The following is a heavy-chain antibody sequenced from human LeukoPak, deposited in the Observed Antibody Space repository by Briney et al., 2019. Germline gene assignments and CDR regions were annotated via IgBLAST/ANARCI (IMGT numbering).Heavy chain of an antibody. CDR2: ISAYNGNT. V-gene: IGHV1-18*01. CDR1: GGTFSSYA. D-gene: IGHD6-13*01. CDR3: AGVYRNRGVAAAGPFDY. J-gene: IGHJ4*02. Sequence: ASVKVSCKASGGTFSSYAISWVRQAPGQGLEWMGWISAYNGNTNYAQKLQGRVTMTTDTSTSTAYMELRSLRSDDTAVYYCAGVYRNRGVAAAGPFDYWGQGTLVTVSS.